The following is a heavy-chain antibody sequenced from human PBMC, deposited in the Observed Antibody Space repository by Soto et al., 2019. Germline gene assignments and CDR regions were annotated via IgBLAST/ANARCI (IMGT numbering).Heavy chain of an antibody. D-gene: IGHD2-21*02. CDR2: MYNTGST. V-gene: IGHV4-59*01. CDR3: ARDLWGYCGADCYPLDV. Sequence: QVRLQESGPGLVKPSETLSLTCTVSGGSISSYYWSRIRQPPGKGREWIGYMYNTGSTIYNPSLKSRVTISVDTSKNQFSMKLNSVTAADTAVYYCARDLWGYCGADCYPLDVWGQGTTVTVSS. J-gene: IGHJ6*02. CDR1: GGSISSYY.